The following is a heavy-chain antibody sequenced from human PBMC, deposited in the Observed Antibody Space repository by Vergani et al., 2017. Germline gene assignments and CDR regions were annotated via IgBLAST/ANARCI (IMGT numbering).Heavy chain of an antibody. CDR3: AKHFRGWGIDY. CDR1: GFTLSNYD. Sequence: QVQLVESGGGVVQRGGSLRLSCATSGFTLSNYDMQRIRQGPGKGLELVAFIQFDGSNQYYLDSVKGRFTLSRDFSKNPLYLQMNSLRTDDTATYYCAKHFRGWGIDYWGQGTQVIVSS. J-gene: IGHJ4*02. D-gene: IGHD3-16*01. V-gene: IGHV3-30*02. CDR2: IQFDGSNQ.